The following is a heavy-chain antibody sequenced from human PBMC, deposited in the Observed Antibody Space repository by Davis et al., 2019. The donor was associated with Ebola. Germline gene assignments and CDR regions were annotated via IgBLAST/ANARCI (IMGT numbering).Heavy chain of an antibody. CDR3: ARDWAGLDV. D-gene: IGHD3-16*01. CDR2: ITQDGKKK. CDR1: GFTFSSYW. V-gene: IGHV3-7*01. Sequence: GESLKISCAASGFTFSSYWMTWVRQAPGKGLEWVATITQDGKKKYYVDSVRGRFTLSRDNAKNSVFLEMNSLSVEDTAVYYCARDWAGLDVWGKGTTVTVSS. J-gene: IGHJ6*04.